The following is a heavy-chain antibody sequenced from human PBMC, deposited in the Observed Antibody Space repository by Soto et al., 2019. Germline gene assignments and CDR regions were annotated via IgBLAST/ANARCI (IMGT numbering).Heavy chain of an antibody. Sequence: QFQLVQSGAEVRKPGASVKVSCKASGYSFTSYGITWVRQAPGQGLEWMGWVNIYEGSTNYAQKFQGRVTMTTDTSTSTVYLEVRSLRSDDTAMYYCARERGGYAYGDYWGQGTLVTVSS. CDR1: GYSFTSYG. CDR2: VNIYEGST. J-gene: IGHJ4*02. D-gene: IGHD5-18*01. CDR3: ARERGGYAYGDY. V-gene: IGHV1-18*01.